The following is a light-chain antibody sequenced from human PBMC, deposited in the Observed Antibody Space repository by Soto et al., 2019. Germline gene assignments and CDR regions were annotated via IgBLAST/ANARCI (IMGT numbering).Light chain of an antibody. J-gene: IGKJ2*01. Sequence: EIVLMQSPGTLSLSPGDRATLSCRTSQSVRNNYLAWYRHNPGQTPRLLMYEASKRPGGIPDRFIGSGSGTAFTLTISRLEPEDFAVYYCQQYGSSPRTFGQGTKVEIK. CDR1: QSVRNNY. CDR2: EAS. CDR3: QQYGSSPRT. V-gene: IGKV3-20*01.